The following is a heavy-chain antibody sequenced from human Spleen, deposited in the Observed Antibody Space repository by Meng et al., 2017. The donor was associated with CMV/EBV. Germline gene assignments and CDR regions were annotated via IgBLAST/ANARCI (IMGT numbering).Heavy chain of an antibody. CDR1: GGSISSYY. Sequence: SETLSLTCTGSGGSISSYYWSWIRQPAGKGLEWIGRIYTSGSTNYNPSLKSRVTMSVDTSKTQFSPKLSSVTAADTAVYYCARGPWDIVVVPNFDYWGQGTLVTVSS. D-gene: IGHD2-2*01. CDR2: IYTSGST. V-gene: IGHV4-4*07. CDR3: ARGPWDIVVVPNFDY. J-gene: IGHJ4*02.